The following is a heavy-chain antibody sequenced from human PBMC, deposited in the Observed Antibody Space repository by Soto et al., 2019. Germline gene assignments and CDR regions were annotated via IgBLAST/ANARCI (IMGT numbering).Heavy chain of an antibody. CDR1: GFTFDDYA. CDR2: ISWNSGSI. D-gene: IGHD6-19*01. Sequence: PGGSLRLSCAASGFTFDDYAMHWVRQAPGKGLEWVSGISWNSGSIGYADSVKGRFTISRDNAKNSLYLQMNSLRAEDTALYYCAKDMESSLPKYYFDYWGQGTLVTVSS. CDR3: AKDMESSLPKYYFDY. V-gene: IGHV3-9*01. J-gene: IGHJ4*02.